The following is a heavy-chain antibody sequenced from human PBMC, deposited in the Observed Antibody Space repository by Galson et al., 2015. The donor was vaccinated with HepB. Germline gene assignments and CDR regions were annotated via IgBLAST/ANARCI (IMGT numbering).Heavy chain of an antibody. CDR2: INWKGDDT. CDR3: ARVGLSFDY. CDR1: GFTFDDFA. Sequence: SLRLSCAASGFTFDDFAMNWVRQAPGKGLEWVSAINWKGDDTGYADSVKGRFTISRDNAKNSLYLRMNSLRAEDTALYYCARVGLSFDYWGQGTLVTVSS. J-gene: IGHJ4*02. V-gene: IGHV3-20*04.